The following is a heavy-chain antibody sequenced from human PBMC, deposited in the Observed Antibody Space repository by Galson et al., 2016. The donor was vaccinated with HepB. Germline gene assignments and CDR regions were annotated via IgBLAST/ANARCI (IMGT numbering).Heavy chain of an antibody. CDR3: ARGGGSPYQDHEFDN. V-gene: IGHV4-59*02. D-gene: IGHD2-2*01. CDR2: VFHTGST. J-gene: IGHJ5*02. CDR1: GVSVTSHY. Sequence: SETLSLTCSVSGVSVTSHYWSWIRLAPGKGLEWIANVFHTGSTTYNPSLNNRVTISLDASMNRLSLELVSVSAADTAVYYCARGGGSPYQDHEFDNWGQGTLVTGSS.